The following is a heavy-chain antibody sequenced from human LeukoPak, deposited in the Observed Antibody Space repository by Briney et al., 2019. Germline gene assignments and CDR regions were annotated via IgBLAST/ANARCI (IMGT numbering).Heavy chain of an antibody. CDR2: LYSGGDT. CDR1: GFTDGTKY. D-gene: IGHD3-10*01. Sequence: GGSLRLSCAACGFTDGTKYMNWVRQAPGKGLEWVSILYSGGDTYYADSVKGRFTISRDNSRNTLSLQMNSLRVEDTAVYYCARVGDHYHWYFDLWGRGTLVTVSS. J-gene: IGHJ2*01. CDR3: ARVGDHYHWYFDL. V-gene: IGHV3-53*01.